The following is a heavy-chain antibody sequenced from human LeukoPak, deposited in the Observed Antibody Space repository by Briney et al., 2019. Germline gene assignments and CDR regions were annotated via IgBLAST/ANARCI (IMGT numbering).Heavy chain of an antibody. CDR3: ARGRKYYYGSGSYYTLDAFDI. D-gene: IGHD3-10*01. CDR1: GGSFSGYY. V-gene: IGHV4-34*01. Sequence: PSETLSLTCAVYGGSFSGYYWSWIRQPPGKGLEWIGEINHSGSTNYNPSLKSRVTISVGTSKNQFSLKLNSVTAADTAAYYCARGRKYYYGSGSYYTLDAFDIWGQGTMVTVSS. CDR2: INHSGST. J-gene: IGHJ3*02.